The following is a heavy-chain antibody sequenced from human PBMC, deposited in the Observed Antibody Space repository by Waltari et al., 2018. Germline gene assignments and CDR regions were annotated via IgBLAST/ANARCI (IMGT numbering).Heavy chain of an antibody. CDR2: IYSGGDT. Sequence: EVQLLESGGGLVKPGGSLRLSCAASGFTFTNYAMSWVRQATGKGLEWVSVIYSGGDTYYADSVKGRFTISRDNSKNTLYLQMNSLRAEDTAVYFCAKEKRISYNDSSGQFDYWGQGTLVTVSS. D-gene: IGHD3-22*01. V-gene: IGHV3-23*03. CDR3: AKEKRISYNDSSGQFDY. CDR1: GFTFTNYA. J-gene: IGHJ4*02.